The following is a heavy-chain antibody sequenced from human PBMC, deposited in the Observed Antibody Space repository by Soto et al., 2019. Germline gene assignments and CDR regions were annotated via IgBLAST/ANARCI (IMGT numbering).Heavy chain of an antibody. CDR2: ISAYNGNT. D-gene: IGHD2-15*01. CDR3: AKDPALGYCSGGSCPGTRYAFDI. J-gene: IGHJ3*02. Sequence: ASVKVSCKASGYTFTSYGINWERQAPGQGLEWMGWISAYNGNTNYPQKFQGRVTMTTDTSTSPVYMELRILRSDATAVSYCAKDPALGYCSGGSCPGTRYAFDIWGQGTMGAVSS. CDR1: GYTFTSYG. V-gene: IGHV1-18*01.